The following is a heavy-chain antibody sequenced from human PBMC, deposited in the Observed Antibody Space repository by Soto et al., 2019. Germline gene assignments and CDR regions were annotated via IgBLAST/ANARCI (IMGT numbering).Heavy chain of an antibody. V-gene: IGHV4-39*01. J-gene: IGHJ5*02. CDR3: ARHSLALRKNNWFDP. CDR1: GDSIISSDFY. D-gene: IGHD3-3*02. CDR2: IFYLWSS. Sequence: SETLSLTCTVSGDSIISSDFYWGWVRQPPGKGLEWIGSIFYLWSSYYNPSLKSRVTMSVDTSKNQFSLRLRSVTAADTALYFCARHSLALRKNNWFDPWGQGIMVTVSS.